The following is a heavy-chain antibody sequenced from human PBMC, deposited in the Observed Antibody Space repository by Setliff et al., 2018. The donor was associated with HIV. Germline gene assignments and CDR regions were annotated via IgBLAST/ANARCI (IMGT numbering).Heavy chain of an antibody. CDR1: GYTFTSDW. Sequence: PGESLKISCKASGYTFTSDWIGWVRQMPGKGLEWMGIIYFGDSDARYSPSFQGQVTISVDKSTNTAYLQWSSLKASDTAIYYCARVVAGKSSTDGFDIWGQGTMVTVSS. J-gene: IGHJ3*02. V-gene: IGHV5-51*01. CDR3: ARVVAGKSSTDGFDI. CDR2: IYFGDSDA. D-gene: IGHD6-19*01.